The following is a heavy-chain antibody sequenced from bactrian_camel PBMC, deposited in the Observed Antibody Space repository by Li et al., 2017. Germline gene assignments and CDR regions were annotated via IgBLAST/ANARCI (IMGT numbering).Heavy chain of an antibody. V-gene: IGHV3-2*01. J-gene: IGHJ4*01. CDR3: ATLSPYFDYEPEVGKGY. CDR2: IYNVGSST. CDR1: GDRLSVAFYC. Sequence: HVQLVESGGASVQAGGSLRLSCAISGDRLSVAFYCMGWFRQAPGKGLEWVSSIYNVGSSTYYEDSVKGRFTISRDDVKNTVYLRMNSLKSEDTALYYCATLSPYFDYEPEVGKGYWGQGTQVTVSS. D-gene: IGHD4*01.